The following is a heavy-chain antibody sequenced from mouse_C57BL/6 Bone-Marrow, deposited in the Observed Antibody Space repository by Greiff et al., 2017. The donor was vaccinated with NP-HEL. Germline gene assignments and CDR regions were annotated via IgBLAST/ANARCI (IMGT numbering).Heavy chain of an antibody. V-gene: IGHV1-52*01. Sequence: VQLQQPGAELVRPGSSVKLSCKASGYTFTSYWMHWVKQRPIQGLEWIGNIDPSDSETHYNQKFKDKATLTVDKSSSTAYMQLSSLTSEDSAVYYCARFYYGNYGFDYWGQGTTLTVSS. CDR1: GYTFTSYW. CDR3: ARFYYGNYGFDY. D-gene: IGHD2-1*01. CDR2: IDPSDSET. J-gene: IGHJ2*01.